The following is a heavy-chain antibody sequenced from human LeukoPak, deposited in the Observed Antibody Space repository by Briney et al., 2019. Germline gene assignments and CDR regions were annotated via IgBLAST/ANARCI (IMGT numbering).Heavy chain of an antibody. CDR2: ISRSGGTT. V-gene: IGHV3-23*01. Sequence: GGSLRLSCAASGFTFSSYDMTWVRQTPGKGLEWVALISRSGGTTYYADSVKGRFTISIDNSKNTLYLQMNSLRAEDTAEYYCAKRGGTESFYYYYYMDVWGKGTTVTVSS. CDR3: AKRGGTESFYYYYYMDV. D-gene: IGHD2-15*01. J-gene: IGHJ6*03. CDR1: GFTFSSYD.